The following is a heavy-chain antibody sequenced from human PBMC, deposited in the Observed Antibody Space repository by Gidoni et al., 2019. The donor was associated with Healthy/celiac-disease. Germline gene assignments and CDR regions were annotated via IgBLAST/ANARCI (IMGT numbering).Heavy chain of an antibody. D-gene: IGHD4-17*01. Sequence: EVQLVESGGGLVQPGGSLRLYCAASGFTVSSTYMSWVRQAPGKGLQGVSVIYSGGSTYYADSVKGRFTIARDNSKNTLYLQMNSLRAEDTAVYYCARDLVGDYGFDYWGQGTLVTVSS. V-gene: IGHV3-66*02. CDR2: IYSGGST. J-gene: IGHJ4*02. CDR3: ARDLVGDYGFDY. CDR1: GFTVSSTY.